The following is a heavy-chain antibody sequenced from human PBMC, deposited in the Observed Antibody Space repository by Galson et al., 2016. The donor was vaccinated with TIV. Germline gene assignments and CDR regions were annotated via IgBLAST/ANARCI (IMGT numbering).Heavy chain of an antibody. CDR1: GFSFSNHF. V-gene: IGHV3-15*01. CDR2: IKSNFDGGTT. CDR3: TTELGYCSGGYCYYFDY. J-gene: IGHJ4*02. D-gene: IGHD2-15*01. Sequence: SLRLSCAASGFSFSNHFMDWVRQAPGKGLEWVARIKSNFDGGTTDYAEPVKGRFTISRHDSKNTLFLQMNRLKTEDTAVYYCTTELGYCSGGYCYYFDYWGQGTLVTVSS.